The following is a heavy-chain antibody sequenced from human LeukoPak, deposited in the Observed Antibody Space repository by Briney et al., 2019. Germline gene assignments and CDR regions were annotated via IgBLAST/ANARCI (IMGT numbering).Heavy chain of an antibody. V-gene: IGHV3-66*01. CDR3: ARTDWPYAFDI. D-gene: IGHD2-21*01. Sequence: PGGSLRLSCAASGFTVSSNYMSWVRQAPGKGLEWVSVIYIGGNTYYADSVKDRFTISRDNSKNTLYLQMNSLRADDTAVYYCARTDWPYAFDIWGQGTIVTVSS. CDR1: GFTVSSNY. J-gene: IGHJ3*02. CDR2: IYIGGNT.